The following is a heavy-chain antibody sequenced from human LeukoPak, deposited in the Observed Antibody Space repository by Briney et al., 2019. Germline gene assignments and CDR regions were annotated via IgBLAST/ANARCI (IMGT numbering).Heavy chain of an antibody. Sequence: GGSLRLSCAASGFTVSSNYMSWVRQAPGKGLEWVSVIYSGGSTYYADSVKGRFTISRDNSKNTLYQQMNSLRAEDTAVYYCAKSIAAAGRPTSRFDLWGQGTLVTVSS. D-gene: IGHD6-13*01. CDR1: GFTVSSNY. CDR2: IYSGGST. J-gene: IGHJ5*02. V-gene: IGHV3-53*01. CDR3: AKSIAAAGRPTSRFDL.